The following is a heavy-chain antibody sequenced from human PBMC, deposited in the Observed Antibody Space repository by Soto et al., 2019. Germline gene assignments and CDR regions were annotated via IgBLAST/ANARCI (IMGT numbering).Heavy chain of an antibody. CDR1: GGTFSSYT. D-gene: IGHD3-16*01. V-gene: IGHV1-69*02. CDR2: IIPILGIA. CDR3: ARAGGGADL. Sequence: QVQLVQSGAEVKKPGSSVKVSCKASGGTFSSYTISWVRQAPGQGLEWMGRIIPILGIANYAQKFPGRVTIPADKSTSTAYRELSSLRSEDTALYYCARAGGGADLWGRGTLVTVSS. J-gene: IGHJ2*01.